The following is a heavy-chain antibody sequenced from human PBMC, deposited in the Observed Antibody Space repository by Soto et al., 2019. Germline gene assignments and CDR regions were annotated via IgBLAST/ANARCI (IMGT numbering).Heavy chain of an antibody. CDR2: LYDVDGS. CDR1: GLTISGKKY. J-gene: IGHJ3*01. D-gene: IGHD1-1*01. Sequence: DVQLVESGGGLIQPGESLRLSCAAFGLTISGKKYVAWVRQAPGQGLEWVSALYDVDGSFYADSVKGRFTTSSDSSKTTVYLQMKDLRPDDTAVYYCATWHEREHAYDVWGQGTTFTFSS. CDR3: ATWHEREHAYDV. V-gene: IGHV3-53*01.